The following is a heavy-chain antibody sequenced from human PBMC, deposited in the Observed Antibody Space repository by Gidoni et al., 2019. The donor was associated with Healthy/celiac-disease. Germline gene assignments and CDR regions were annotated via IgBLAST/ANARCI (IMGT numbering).Heavy chain of an antibody. CDR3: ARGGLNPYDSSGYSFSFDY. Sequence: QVQLQQCGAGLLTPSETLSPTCAVYGGSFSGYYWSWIRQPPGKGLEWIGEINHSGSTNYNPSLKSRVTISVDTSKTQFSLKLSSVTAADTAVYYCARGGLNPYDSSGYSFSFDYWGQGTLVTVSS. D-gene: IGHD3-22*01. J-gene: IGHJ4*02. V-gene: IGHV4-34*01. CDR2: INHSGST. CDR1: GGSFSGYY.